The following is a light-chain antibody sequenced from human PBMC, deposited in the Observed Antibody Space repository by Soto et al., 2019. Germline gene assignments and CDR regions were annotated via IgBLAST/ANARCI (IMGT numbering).Light chain of an antibody. CDR3: AAWDDGLNGWV. V-gene: IGLV1-44*01. CDR2: SNN. Sequence: QSVLTQPPSASGTPGQRVTISCSGSSSNIGSNTVNWYQQLPGTAPKLLIYSNNQRPSGVPDRFSGSQSGTSASLAISGRQSEDEVDYYCAAWDDGLNGWVFGGGTKLTVL. J-gene: IGLJ3*02. CDR1: SSNIGSNT.